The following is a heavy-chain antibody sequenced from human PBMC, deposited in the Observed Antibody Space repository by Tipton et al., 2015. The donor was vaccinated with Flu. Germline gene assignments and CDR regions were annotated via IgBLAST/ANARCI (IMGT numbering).Heavy chain of an antibody. Sequence: QLVQSGAEVKPSETLSLTCTVSGVSINSYYWSWIRQPPGKGLEWIAYIHYSGSTNYHPSLMSRTTISLDTSKNQFSLKLSSVTAAGTAIYYCASLPAQTNIHGGVWGPGTMVTVSA. J-gene: IGHJ3*01. CDR2: IHYSGST. V-gene: IGHV4-59*08. CDR3: ASLPAQTNIHGGV. D-gene: IGHD1-7*01. CDR1: GVSINSYY.